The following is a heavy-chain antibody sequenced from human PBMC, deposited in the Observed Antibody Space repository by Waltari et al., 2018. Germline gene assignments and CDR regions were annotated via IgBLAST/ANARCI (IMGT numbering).Heavy chain of an antibody. Sequence: QVQLVQSGAEVKKPGSSVRVSCQASGDPFDDYPISWVRQAPGQGLEWMGRLIPLRSTTHYAQKFQGRVTLSADRFTSTAYMELSSLQSEDTAIYFCARDRRDSGSFYDAFDFWGEGTMVTVSS. CDR1: GDPFDDYP. CDR3: ARDRRDSGSFYDAFDF. V-gene: IGHV1-69*04. CDR2: LIPLRSTT. J-gene: IGHJ3*01. D-gene: IGHD6-13*01.